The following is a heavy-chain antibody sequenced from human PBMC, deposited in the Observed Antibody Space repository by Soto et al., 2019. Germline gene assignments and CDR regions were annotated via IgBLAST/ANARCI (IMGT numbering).Heavy chain of an antibody. Sequence: PGGSLRLSCAASGFTFSSYSMNWVRQAPGKGLEWVSSISSSSSYIYYADSVKGRFTISRDNAKNSLYLQMNSLRAEDTAVYYCARDAPSYCSGGSCYVFWGQGTLVTVSS. CDR2: ISSSSSYI. J-gene: IGHJ4*02. V-gene: IGHV3-21*01. CDR1: GFTFSSYS. D-gene: IGHD2-15*01. CDR3: ARDAPSYCSGGSCYVF.